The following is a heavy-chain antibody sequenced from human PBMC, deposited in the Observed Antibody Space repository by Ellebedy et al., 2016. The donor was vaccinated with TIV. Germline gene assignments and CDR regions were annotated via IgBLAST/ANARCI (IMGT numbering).Heavy chain of an antibody. J-gene: IGHJ5*02. V-gene: IGHV1-8*02. Sequence: AASVKVSCKASGNTFTGYDINWVRQATGQGLEWMGWMNPNSGSTGYAQKFQGRVTMTRNTSISTAYMELSSLRSEDTAVYYCTRGLDCTGGSCYSTWFDPWGQGTLVTVSS. CDR2: MNPNSGST. D-gene: IGHD2-15*01. CDR1: GNTFTGYD. CDR3: TRGLDCTGGSCYSTWFDP.